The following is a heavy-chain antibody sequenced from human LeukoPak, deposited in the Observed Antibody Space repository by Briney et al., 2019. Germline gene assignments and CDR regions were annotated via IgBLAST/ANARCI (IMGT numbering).Heavy chain of an antibody. CDR3: AATYYYDSSGYIPAAFDI. CDR1: AGSISSYY. J-gene: IGHJ3*02. Sequence: PSETLSLTCTVSAGSISSYYWSWIRQPPGKGLEWIGYIYYSGSTNYNPSLKSRVTISVGTSKNQFSLKLSSVTAADTAVYYCAATYYYDSSGYIPAAFDIWGQGTMVTVSS. V-gene: IGHV4-59*01. D-gene: IGHD3-22*01. CDR2: IYYSGST.